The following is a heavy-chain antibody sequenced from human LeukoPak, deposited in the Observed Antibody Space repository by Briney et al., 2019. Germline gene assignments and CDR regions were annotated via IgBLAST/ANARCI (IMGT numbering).Heavy chain of an antibody. D-gene: IGHD3-10*01. CDR3: ARDRGSGRAGHL. CDR2: IYHSGST. V-gene: IGHV4-4*02. Sequence: SETLSLTCTVSGGSISSSNWWSWVRQRPGKGLEWIGEIYHSGSTNYNPSLKSRVTISVDKSKNQFSLKLSSVTAADTAVYYCARDRGSGRAGHLWGRGTLVTVSS. J-gene: IGHJ2*01. CDR1: GGSISSSNW.